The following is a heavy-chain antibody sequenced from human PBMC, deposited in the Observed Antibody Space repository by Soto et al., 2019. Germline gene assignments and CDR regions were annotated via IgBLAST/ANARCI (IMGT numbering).Heavy chain of an antibody. CDR2: IYSGGST. V-gene: IGHV3-66*01. CDR3: ARCKYYYYYMDV. J-gene: IGHJ6*03. Sequence: PGGSLRLSCAASGFTFSSYSMNWVRQAPGKGLEWVSVIYSGGSTYYADSVKGRFTISRDNSKNTLYLQMNSLRAEDTAVYYCARCKYYYYYMDVWGKGTTVT. CDR1: GFTFSSYS.